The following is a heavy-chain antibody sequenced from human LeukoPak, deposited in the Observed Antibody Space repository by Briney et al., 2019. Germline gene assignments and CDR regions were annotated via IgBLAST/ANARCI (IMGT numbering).Heavy chain of an antibody. V-gene: IGHV3-30*02. CDR3: ARDWDYNFWSNYVH. D-gene: IGHD3-3*01. Sequence: GGSLRLSCVTSGFNFNQYGMHWVRQAPGKGLEWVSYIRYDGSDKHYADSVKGRFTISRDDSKNTLYLQMNSLRAEDTAVYYCARDWDYNFWSNYVHWGQGNLVTVSS. CDR1: GFNFNQYG. CDR2: IRYDGSDK. J-gene: IGHJ4*02.